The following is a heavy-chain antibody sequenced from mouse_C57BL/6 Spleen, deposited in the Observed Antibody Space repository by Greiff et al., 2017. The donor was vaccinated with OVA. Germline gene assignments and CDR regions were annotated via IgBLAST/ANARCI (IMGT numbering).Heavy chain of an antibody. J-gene: IGHJ4*01. CDR2: ISSGGDYI. CDR3: TRDRKLGNAMDY. V-gene: IGHV5-9-1*02. Sequence: EVMLVESGEGLVKPGGSLKLSCAASGFTFSSYAMSWVRQTPEKRLEWVAYISSGGDYIYYADTVKGRFTISRDNARNTLYLQMSSLKSEDTAMYYCTRDRKLGNAMDYWGQGTSVTVSS. D-gene: IGHD4-1*01. CDR1: GFTFSSYA.